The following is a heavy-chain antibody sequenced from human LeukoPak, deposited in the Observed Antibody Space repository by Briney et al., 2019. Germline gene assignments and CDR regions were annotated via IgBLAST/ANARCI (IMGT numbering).Heavy chain of an antibody. CDR3: ARHGGLNTVPAATTYYYYFMDV. D-gene: IGHD2-2*01. CDR1: GGSISSSSYY. V-gene: IGHV4-39*01. CDR2: INDSGST. Sequence: SETLSLTCTVSGGSISSSSYYWGWIRQPPGKGLEWLGEINDSGSTNYNPSLKSRVTISVDTSKNQLSLKLNSVTAADTAVYYCARHGGLNTVPAATTYYYYFMDVWGKGTTVTISS. J-gene: IGHJ6*03.